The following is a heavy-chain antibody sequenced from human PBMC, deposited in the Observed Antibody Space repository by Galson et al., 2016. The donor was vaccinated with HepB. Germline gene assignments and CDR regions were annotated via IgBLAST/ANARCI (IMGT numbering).Heavy chain of an antibody. CDR2: VTATSVYI. Sequence: SLRLSCAASGFTFNDYSMHWVRQAPGKGLAWVSSVTATSVYIYYADSVKGRFTISRDNAKNSLYLQMNSLRAEDTAVYYCARAAYGDYEGWYFDLWGRGTLVTVSS. CDR1: GFTFNDYS. V-gene: IGHV3-21*06. J-gene: IGHJ2*01. CDR3: ARAAYGDYEGWYFDL. D-gene: IGHD4-17*01.